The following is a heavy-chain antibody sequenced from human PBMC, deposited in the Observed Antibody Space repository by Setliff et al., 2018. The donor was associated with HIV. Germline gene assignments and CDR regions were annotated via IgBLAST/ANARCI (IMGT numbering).Heavy chain of an antibody. CDR3: ASVYCSISTCDDEYFFDY. V-gene: IGHV1-46*01. J-gene: IGHJ4*02. CDR1: GYTFTSYY. CDR2: MNPNGRST. D-gene: IGHD2-15*01. Sequence: ASVKVSCKASGYTFTSYYIHWLRQVPGQWLEWMGVMNPNGRSTDFTQKFQGRLSLTTDTSTNTFYLELNSLRSDDTAVYNFASVYCSISTCDDEYFFDYWGQGTLVTVSS.